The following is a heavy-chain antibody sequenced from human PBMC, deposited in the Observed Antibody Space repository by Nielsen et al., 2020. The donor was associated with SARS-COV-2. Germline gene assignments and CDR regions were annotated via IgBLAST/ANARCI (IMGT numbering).Heavy chain of an antibody. V-gene: IGHV4-38-2*02. D-gene: IGHD5-18*01. CDR2: IYHSGST. CDR1: GYSISSGYY. CDR3: ASRAEGLELWRRYFYYMDV. Sequence: GSLRLSCTVSGYSISSGYYWGWIRQPPGKGLEWIGSIYHSGSTNYNPSLRSRVTISIDTSKNQFSLNLSSVTAADMAVYYCASRAEGLELWRRYFYYMDVWGKGTTVTVSS. J-gene: IGHJ6*03.